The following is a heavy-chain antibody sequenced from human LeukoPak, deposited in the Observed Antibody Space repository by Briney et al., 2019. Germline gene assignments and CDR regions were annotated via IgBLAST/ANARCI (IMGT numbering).Heavy chain of an antibody. Sequence: SETLSLTCAVYGGSFSGYYWSWIRQPPGKGLEWIGEINHSGSTNYNPSLKSRVTISVDTSKNQFSLKLSSVTAADTAVYYCARVLGSGWYYFDYWGQGTLVTVSS. CDR2: INHSGST. CDR1: GGSFSGYY. V-gene: IGHV4-34*01. J-gene: IGHJ4*02. D-gene: IGHD6-19*01. CDR3: ARVLGSGWYYFDY.